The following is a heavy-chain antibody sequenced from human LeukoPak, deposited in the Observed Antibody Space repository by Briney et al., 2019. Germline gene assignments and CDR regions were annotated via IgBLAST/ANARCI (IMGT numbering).Heavy chain of an antibody. CDR1: GFTFSSYS. CDR2: ISSSSSTI. D-gene: IGHD4-17*01. Sequence: GGSLRLSCAASGFTFSSYSMNWVRQAPGKGLEWVSYISSSSSTIYYADSVKGRFTISRDNAKNSLYLQMNSLRAEDTAVYYCARDYTVTTTEYYYYYMDVWGKGTTVTVSS. CDR3: ARDYTVTTTEYYYYYMDV. V-gene: IGHV3-48*01. J-gene: IGHJ6*03.